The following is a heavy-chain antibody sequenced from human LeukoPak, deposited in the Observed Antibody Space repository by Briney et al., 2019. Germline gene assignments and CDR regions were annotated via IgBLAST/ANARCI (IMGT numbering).Heavy chain of an antibody. J-gene: IGHJ4*02. Sequence: GSLRLSCAASGLSFSFYAMSWVRQAPGKGLEWVSSISGGGAGTYYADSVRGRFTISRDNSKNTLYLQMNSLRAEDTALYYCAKDFVRYNIQFDYWGQGALATVSS. V-gene: IGHV3-23*01. CDR3: AKDFVRYNIQFDY. D-gene: IGHD1-1*01. CDR2: ISGGGAGT. CDR1: GLSFSFYA.